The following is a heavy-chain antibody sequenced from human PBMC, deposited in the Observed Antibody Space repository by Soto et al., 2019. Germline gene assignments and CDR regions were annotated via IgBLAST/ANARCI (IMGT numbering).Heavy chain of an antibody. D-gene: IGHD2-15*01. J-gene: IGHJ3*02. Sequence: ASVKVSCKASGYTITSYGISCVRQAPGQGLEWMGWISAYNGNTNYAQKLQGRFTISRDNSKNTLYLQMNSLRAEDTAVYYCASEPKDIVVVVAANDAFDIWGQGTMVTVSS. CDR3: ASEPKDIVVVVAANDAFDI. CDR2: ISAYNGNT. CDR1: GYTITSYG. V-gene: IGHV1-18*01.